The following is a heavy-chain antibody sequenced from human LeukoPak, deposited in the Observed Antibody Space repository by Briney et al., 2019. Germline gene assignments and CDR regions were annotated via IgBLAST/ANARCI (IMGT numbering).Heavy chain of an antibody. J-gene: IGHJ4*02. CDR3: ARGAYYYDILTGYYY. D-gene: IGHD3-9*01. CDR1: RYTFTSYD. CDR2: MNPNSGNT. V-gene: IGHV1-8*01. Sequence: ASVKVSCKASRYTFTSYDINWVRQATGQGLEWMGWMNPNSGNTGYAQKFQGRVTMTRNTSISTAYMELSSLRSEDTAVYYCARGAYYYDILTGYYYWGQGTLVTVSS.